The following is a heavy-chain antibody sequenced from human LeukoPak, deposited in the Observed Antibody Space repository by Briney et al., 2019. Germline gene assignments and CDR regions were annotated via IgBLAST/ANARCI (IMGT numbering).Heavy chain of an antibody. J-gene: IGHJ4*02. CDR2: INPNSGFT. CDR3: ATLEQQLDY. Sequence: ASVKVSCKASGYTFTSYDINWVRQAPGQGLEWMGWINPNSGFTNYAQKFQGRVTMTRDTSISTAYMELSSLRSDDTAVYYCATLEQQLDYWGQGTLVTVSS. CDR1: GYTFTSYD. V-gene: IGHV1-2*02. D-gene: IGHD6-13*01.